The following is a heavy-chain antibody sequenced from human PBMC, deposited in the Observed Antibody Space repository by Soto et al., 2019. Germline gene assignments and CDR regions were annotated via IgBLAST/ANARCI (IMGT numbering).Heavy chain of an antibody. J-gene: IGHJ4*02. D-gene: IGHD5-12*01. CDR2: IYSGDST. V-gene: IGHV3-53*01. CDR1: GFSVTANY. CDR3: HGYGY. Sequence: EVQVVESGGGLIQPGGSLRLSCEVSGFSVTANYMSWVRQAPGKGLEWVSVIYSGDSTYYIDSVKGRFSLSRDISKNTLHLQMNSLRAEDTAVYYCHGYGYWGQGNLVPGSS.